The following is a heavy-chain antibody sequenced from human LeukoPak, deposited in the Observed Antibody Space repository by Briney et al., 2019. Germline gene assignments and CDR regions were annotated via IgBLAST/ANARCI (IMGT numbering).Heavy chain of an antibody. CDR1: GFTFSSYG. J-gene: IGHJ4*02. CDR2: ISYDGSNK. V-gene: IGHV3-30*18. CDR3: AKRDDYGDYYFDY. Sequence: GRSLRLSCAASGFTFSSYGMHWVRQDPGKGLEWVAVISYDGSNKYYADSVKGRFTISRDNSKNTLYLQMNSLRAEDTAVYYCAKRDDYGDYYFDYWGQGTLVTVSS. D-gene: IGHD4-17*01.